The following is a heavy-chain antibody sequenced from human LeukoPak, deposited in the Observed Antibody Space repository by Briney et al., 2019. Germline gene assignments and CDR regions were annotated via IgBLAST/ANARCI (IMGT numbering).Heavy chain of an antibody. D-gene: IGHD4-23*01. CDR1: GFTVSSNY. CDR3: ARSPTPPYYYGMDV. Sequence: GGSLRLSCAASGFTVSSNYMSWVRQAPGKGLEWVSVIYSGGSTYYADSVKGRFTISRDNSKNTLYLQMDSLRAEDTAVYYCARSPTPPYYYGMDVWGQGTTVTVSS. CDR2: IYSGGST. V-gene: IGHV3-66*01. J-gene: IGHJ6*02.